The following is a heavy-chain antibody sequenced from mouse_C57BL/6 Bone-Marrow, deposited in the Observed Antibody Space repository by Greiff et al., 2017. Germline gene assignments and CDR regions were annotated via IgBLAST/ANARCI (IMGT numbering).Heavy chain of an antibody. CDR1: GYTFTSYG. J-gene: IGHJ2*01. Sequence: VQLQQSGAELARPGASVKLSCKASGYTFTSYGISWVKQRTGQGLEWIGEIYPRSGNTYYNEKFKGKATLTADNSSSTAYMELRSLTSEDSAVYFCARDDYDWVYFDYWGQGTTLTVSS. V-gene: IGHV1-81*01. CDR3: ARDDYDWVYFDY. CDR2: IYPRSGNT. D-gene: IGHD2-4*01.